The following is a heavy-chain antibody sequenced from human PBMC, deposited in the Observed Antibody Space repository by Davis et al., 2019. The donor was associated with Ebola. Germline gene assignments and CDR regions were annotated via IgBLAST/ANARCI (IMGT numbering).Heavy chain of an antibody. J-gene: IGHJ3*02. CDR1: GFTFSSYS. CDR2: ISSSSSYI. V-gene: IGHV3-21*01. Sequence: GESLKISCAASGFTFSSYSMNWVRQAPGKGLEWVSSISSSSSYIYYADSVKGRFTISRDNAKNSLYLQMNSLRAEDTAVYYCARVAPLVRSSGWLVGAFDIWGQGTMVTVSS. CDR3: ARVAPLVRSSGWLVGAFDI. D-gene: IGHD6-19*01.